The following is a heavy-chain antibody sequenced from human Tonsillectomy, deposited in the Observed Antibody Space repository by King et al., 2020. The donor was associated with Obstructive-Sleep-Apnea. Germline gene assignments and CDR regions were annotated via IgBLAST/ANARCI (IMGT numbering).Heavy chain of an antibody. D-gene: IGHD3-3*01. V-gene: IGHV1-69*04. CDR3: ARDLDWITIDGSDGEDPRLGNWFDP. CDR1: GGTFSSYA. J-gene: IGHJ5*02. Sequence: QLVQSGAEVKKPGSSVKVSCKASGGTFSSYAISWVRQAPGQGLEWMGGIIPILGIANYAQKFQGRVTITADKSTRTAYMELSSLRSEDTAVYYCARDLDWITIDGSDGEDPRLGNWFDPWGQGTLVTVSS. CDR2: IIPILGIA.